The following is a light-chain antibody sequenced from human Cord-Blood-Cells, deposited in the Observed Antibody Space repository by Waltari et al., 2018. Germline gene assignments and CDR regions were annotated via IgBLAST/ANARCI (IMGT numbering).Light chain of an antibody. CDR3: QQSYSTPGLYT. J-gene: IGKJ2*01. CDR2: AAS. Sequence: DIQMTQSPSSLSASVGDRVTITCRASQSISSYLNWYQQKPGKAPKLLIYAASSLLSGVPSRFSGSGSGTDFTLTISSLQPEDFATYYCQQSYSTPGLYTFGQGTKLEIK. V-gene: IGKV1-39*01. CDR1: QSISSY.